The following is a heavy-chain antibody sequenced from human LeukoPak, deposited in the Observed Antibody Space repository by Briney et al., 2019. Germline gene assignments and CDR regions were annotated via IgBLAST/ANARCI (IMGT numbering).Heavy chain of an antibody. Sequence: ASVKVSCKASGYTFTGYYMHWVRQAPGQGLEWMGWINPNSGGTNYAQKFQGRVTVTRDTSISTAYMELSRLRSDDTAVYYCARLRTYANWFDPWGQGTLVTVSS. CDR3: ARLRTYANWFDP. CDR1: GYTFTGYY. J-gene: IGHJ5*02. V-gene: IGHV1-2*02. CDR2: INPNSGGT. D-gene: IGHD4-17*01.